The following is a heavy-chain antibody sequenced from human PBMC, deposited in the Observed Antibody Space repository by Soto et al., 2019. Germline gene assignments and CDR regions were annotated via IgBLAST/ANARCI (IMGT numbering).Heavy chain of an antibody. Sequence: PGESLKISCKGSGYSFTSYWIGWVRQMPGKGLEWMGIIYPGDSDTRYSPSFQGQVTISADKSISTAYLQWSSLKASDTAMYYCARRYCSGGSCYSVRAWFDPWGQGTLVTVS. CDR3: ARRYCSGGSCYSVRAWFDP. V-gene: IGHV5-51*01. D-gene: IGHD2-15*01. CDR2: IYPGDSDT. J-gene: IGHJ5*02. CDR1: GYSFTSYW.